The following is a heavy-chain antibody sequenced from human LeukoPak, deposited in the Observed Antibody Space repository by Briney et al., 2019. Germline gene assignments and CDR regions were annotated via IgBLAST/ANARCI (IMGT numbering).Heavy chain of an antibody. CDR2: IYYSGST. Sequence: SETLSLTCTVSGGSISSYYWSWIRQPPGKGLEWIGNIYYSGSTNYNPSLKSRVTISVDTSKNQFSLKLSSVTAADTAVYYCARDSSYNYYGMDVWGQGTTVTVSS. J-gene: IGHJ6*02. CDR3: ARDSSYNYYGMDV. V-gene: IGHV4-59*01. CDR1: GGSISSYY.